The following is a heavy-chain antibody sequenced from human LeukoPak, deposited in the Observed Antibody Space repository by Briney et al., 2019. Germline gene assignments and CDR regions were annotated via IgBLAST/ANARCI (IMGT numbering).Heavy chain of an antibody. J-gene: IGHJ4*02. CDR3: ARDKAWNYFDY. CDR2: ISNDGSRK. Sequence: GGSLRLSCAASEFTFSSYSMDWVRQAPGKGLGWVAIISNDGSRKYYAHSVEGRFTISRDNSKNTLYLQMDSLRAEDTAVYYCARDKAWNYFDYWGQGTLVTVSS. V-gene: IGHV3-30*03. D-gene: IGHD3-3*01. CDR1: EFTFSSYS.